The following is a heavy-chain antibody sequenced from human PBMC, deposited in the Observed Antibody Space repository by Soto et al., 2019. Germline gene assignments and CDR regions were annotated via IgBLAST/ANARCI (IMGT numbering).Heavy chain of an antibody. CDR2: ISAYNGNT. CDR3: ASFRGYSGYDYYYYYMDV. Sequence: GASVKVSSKASGYTFTSYGISWVRQATGQGLEWMGWISAYNGNTNYAQKLQGRVTMTTDTSTSTAYMELRSLRSDDTAVYYCASFRGYSGYDYYYYYMDVWGKGTTVTVSS. V-gene: IGHV1-18*01. D-gene: IGHD5-12*01. J-gene: IGHJ6*03. CDR1: GYTFTSYG.